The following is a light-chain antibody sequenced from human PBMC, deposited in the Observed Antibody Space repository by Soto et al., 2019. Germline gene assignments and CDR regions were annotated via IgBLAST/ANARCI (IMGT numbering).Light chain of an antibody. CDR2: DAS. CDR3: QQYDNLPLT. J-gene: IGKJ4*01. Sequence: IQMTQTQSSLSASVGDRVTITCQASQDISNYLNWYQQKPGKAPKLLFYDASNLETGVPSRFSGSGSGTDFTFTISSLQPEDIATYYCQQYDNLPLTFGGGTKV. CDR1: QDISNY. V-gene: IGKV1-33*01.